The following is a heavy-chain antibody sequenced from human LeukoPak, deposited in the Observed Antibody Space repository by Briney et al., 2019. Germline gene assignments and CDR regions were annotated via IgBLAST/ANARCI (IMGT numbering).Heavy chain of an antibody. J-gene: IGHJ4*02. Sequence: SVKVSCKASGGTFSSYAISWVRQAPGQGLEWMGRIIPIFGTANYAQKFQGRVTITTDESTSTAYMELRSLRSDDTAVYYCARDMTGVYARFDYWGQGTLVTVSS. CDR1: GGTFSSYA. CDR2: IIPIFGTA. CDR3: ARDMTGVYARFDY. V-gene: IGHV1-69*05. D-gene: IGHD5/OR15-5a*01.